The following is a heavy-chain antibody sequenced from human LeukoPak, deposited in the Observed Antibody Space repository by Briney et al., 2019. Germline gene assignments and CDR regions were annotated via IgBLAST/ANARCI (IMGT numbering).Heavy chain of an antibody. Sequence: GGSLRLSCAASGVIFSDFDMHWVRQVTGKGLEWVSASGTTGDTYYPGSVKGRFIISRENAKNALYLQMNLLKGGDTAVYYCARATISVAYAFDIWGQATMVTVSS. CDR3: ARATISVAYAFDI. J-gene: IGHJ3*02. D-gene: IGHD6-19*01. CDR1: GVIFSDFD. CDR2: SGTTGDT. V-gene: IGHV3-13*04.